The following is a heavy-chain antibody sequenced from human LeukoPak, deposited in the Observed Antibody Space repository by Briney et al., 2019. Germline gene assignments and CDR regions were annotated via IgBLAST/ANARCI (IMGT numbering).Heavy chain of an antibody. V-gene: IGHV2-5*02. J-gene: IGHJ4*02. CDR2: IYWDDDK. Sequence: SGPTLVKPTQTLTLTCTFSGFSLSTSGVGVGWIRQPPGKALEWLALIYWDDDKRYSPSLKSRLTITKDTSKNQVVLTMTNMDPVDTATYYCAHSNGLLWFGESLPSRPDYFDYCGQGTLVTVSS. D-gene: IGHD3-10*01. CDR3: AHSNGLLWFGESLPSRPDYFDY. CDR1: GFSLSTSGVG.